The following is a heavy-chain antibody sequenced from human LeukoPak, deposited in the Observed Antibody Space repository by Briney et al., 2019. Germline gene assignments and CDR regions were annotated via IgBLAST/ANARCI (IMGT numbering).Heavy chain of an antibody. V-gene: IGHV3-23*01. Sequence: PGGSLRLSCAASGFTFSSYAMSWVRQAPGKGLEWVSAISCSGGSTYYADSVKGRFTISRDNSKNTLYLQMNSLRAEDTAVYYCAKILARRTYYDFWSGSEKFDPWGQGTLVTVST. CDR3: AKILARRTYYDFWSGSEKFDP. D-gene: IGHD3-3*01. J-gene: IGHJ5*02. CDR1: GFTFSSYA. CDR2: ISCSGGST.